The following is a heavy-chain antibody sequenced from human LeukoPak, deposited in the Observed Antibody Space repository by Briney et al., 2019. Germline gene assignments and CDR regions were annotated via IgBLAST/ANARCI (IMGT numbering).Heavy chain of an antibody. Sequence: GASVKVSCTASGYTLTSSAMDWARQAPGQRLEWMGWINAGNGNTIYSHKVQGRATITTDTSASTAYMELSSLRSEDTAVYYWARGKLPYFDWCDYWGQGTLVTGPS. CDR1: GYTLTSSA. J-gene: IGHJ4*02. V-gene: IGHV1-3*01. CDR3: ARGKLPYFDWCDY. CDR2: INAGNGNT. D-gene: IGHD3-9*01.